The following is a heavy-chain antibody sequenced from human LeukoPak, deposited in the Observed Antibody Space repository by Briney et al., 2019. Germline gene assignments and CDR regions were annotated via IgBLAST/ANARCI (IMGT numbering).Heavy chain of an antibody. CDR1: GGSISSAGYY. V-gene: IGHV4-61*02. CDR2: IYTSGST. D-gene: IGHD2-2*01. Sequence: SQTLSLTCAISGGSISSAGYYWSWIRQPAGKGLEWIGRIYTSGSTNYNPSLKSRVTMSVDTSKNQFSLKLSSVTAADTAVYYCARDETLKNPRGYCSSTSCYRAYDWFDPWGQGTLVTVSS. J-gene: IGHJ5*02. CDR3: ARDETLKNPRGYCSSTSCYRAYDWFDP.